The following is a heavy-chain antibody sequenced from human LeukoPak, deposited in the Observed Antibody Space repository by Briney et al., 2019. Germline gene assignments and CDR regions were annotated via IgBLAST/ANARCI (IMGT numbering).Heavy chain of an antibody. J-gene: IGHJ4*02. D-gene: IGHD6-19*01. CDR3: ARPAWYSSGWYDDFDY. Sequence: GESLKISCKGSGYNFTNYWVGWVRQMPGKGLEWMGIVYPGDSDTRYSPSFQGQVTISADKSISTAYLQWSSLKASDTAMYYCARPAWYSSGWYDDFDYWGQGTLVTVSS. V-gene: IGHV5-51*01. CDR1: GYNFTNYW. CDR2: VYPGDSDT.